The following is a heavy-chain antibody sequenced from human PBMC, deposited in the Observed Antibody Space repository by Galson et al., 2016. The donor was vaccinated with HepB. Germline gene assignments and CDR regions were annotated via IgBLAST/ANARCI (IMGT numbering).Heavy chain of an antibody. Sequence: SLRLSCAVSGFAVMTNYMTWVRQASGKGLEWVSVIYSSGNTYYGESVKGRFTISRDEAENAVYLQMNSLKVEDTAVYYCASGFPYMYFDLWGRGTLVTVSS. CDR1: GFAVMTNY. CDR2: IYSSGNT. J-gene: IGHJ2*01. CDR3: ASGFPYMYFDL. V-gene: IGHV3-53*01. D-gene: IGHD3-10*01.